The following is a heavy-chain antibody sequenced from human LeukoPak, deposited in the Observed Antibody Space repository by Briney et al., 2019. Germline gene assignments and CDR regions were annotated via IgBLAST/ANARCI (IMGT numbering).Heavy chain of an antibody. CDR1: GGTFSSYA. Sequence: ASVKVSCKASGGTFSSYAISWVRQAAGQGLEWMGGIIPMFGTVKYAQNFRGRVTISADKATSTAYVELTSLRSEDTAVYYCARDRGGYYYGSGTPAYKYYYMDAWGKGTTVTVSS. CDR3: ARDRGGYYYGSGTPAYKYYYMDA. D-gene: IGHD3-10*01. J-gene: IGHJ6*03. V-gene: IGHV1-69*06. CDR2: IIPMFGTV.